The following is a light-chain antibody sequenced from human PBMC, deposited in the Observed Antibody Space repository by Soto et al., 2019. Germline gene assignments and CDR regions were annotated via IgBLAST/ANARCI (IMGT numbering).Light chain of an antibody. V-gene: IGKV3-20*01. CDR2: VAS. J-gene: IGKJ4*01. CDR1: QSISSSY. Sequence: EIVLTQSPGTLSLSPGDRATLSCRASQSISSSYLAWYQQKPGQAPRLLIYVASSRATGLPDRFSGSGSGTDFTLTISRLEPEDFAVYYCQQYGTSPPLTFGGGTKVEIK. CDR3: QQYGTSPPLT.